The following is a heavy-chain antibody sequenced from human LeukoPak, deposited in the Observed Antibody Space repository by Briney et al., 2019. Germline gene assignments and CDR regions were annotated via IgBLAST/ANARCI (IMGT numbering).Heavy chain of an antibody. J-gene: IGHJ5*01. CDR1: GDSVSSISS. Sequence: PSQTLSLTCAVSGDSVSSISSWNWIRQSPSGGLEWLGRTYYRSKWSNDYAVSVKSRITINADTSKNEFSLQLNSVTPEDTAVYYCARDPDSASEWGPFDSWGQGTLVTVSS. CDR3: ARDPDSASEWGPFDS. CDR2: TYYRSKWSN. V-gene: IGHV6-1*01. D-gene: IGHD1-26*01.